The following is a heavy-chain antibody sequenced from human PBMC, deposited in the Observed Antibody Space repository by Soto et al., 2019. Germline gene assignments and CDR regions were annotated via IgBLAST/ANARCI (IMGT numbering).Heavy chain of an antibody. D-gene: IGHD1-26*01. CDR1: GYTFTSYA. J-gene: IGHJ6*02. Sequence: ASVKVSCKASGYTFTSYAMHWVRQAPGQRLGWMGWINAGNGNTKYSQKFQGRVTITRDTSASTAYMELSSLRSEDTAVYYCARGGWELNYYYGMDVRGQGTKVTVSS. CDR2: INAGNGNT. CDR3: ARGGWELNYYYGMDV. V-gene: IGHV1-3*01.